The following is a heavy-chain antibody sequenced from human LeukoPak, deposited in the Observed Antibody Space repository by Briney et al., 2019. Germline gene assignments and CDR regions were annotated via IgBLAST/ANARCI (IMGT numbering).Heavy chain of an antibody. D-gene: IGHD6-13*01. V-gene: IGHV1-2*02. CDR3: RAAAGSDYYYYMDV. J-gene: IGHJ6*03. CDR1: GYTFTGYY. CDR2: INPNSGGT. Sequence: ASVKVSCKASGYTFTGYYMHWVRQAPGQGLEWMGWINPNSGGTNYAQKFQGRVTMTRDTSISTAYMELSRLRSDDTAVYYCRAAAGSDYYYYMDVWGKGTTVTVSS.